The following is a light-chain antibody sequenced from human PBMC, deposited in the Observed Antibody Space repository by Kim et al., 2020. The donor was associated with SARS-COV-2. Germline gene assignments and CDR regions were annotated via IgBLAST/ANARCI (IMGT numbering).Light chain of an antibody. J-gene: IGKJ1*01. CDR2: GAS. CDR1: QSVSSCY. Sequence: LSLPPGESATLSCRASQSVSSCYLAWYQQKPGQAPRLLIYGASSRATGIPYSFSGSGSGTDFTLTIIRLEPEDFAVYYCQQYGSSFGQGTKVEIK. CDR3: QQYGSS. V-gene: IGKV3-20*01.